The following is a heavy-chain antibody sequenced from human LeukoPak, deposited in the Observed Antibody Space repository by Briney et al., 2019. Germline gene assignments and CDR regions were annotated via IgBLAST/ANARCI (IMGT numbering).Heavy chain of an antibody. V-gene: IGHV4-59*01. D-gene: IGHD1-26*01. Sequence: SETLSLTCTVSGGSISNYLGNCIWQPPGKGLEWIGNIYYSGSTNYNPSLKSRVTISVDTPKNQFSLKLSSLTAADTGVYCCAIMGANSGSYSHFDLWGRGTLVTVS. J-gene: IGHJ2*01. CDR2: IYYSGST. CDR1: GGSISNYL. CDR3: AIMGANSGSYSHFDL.